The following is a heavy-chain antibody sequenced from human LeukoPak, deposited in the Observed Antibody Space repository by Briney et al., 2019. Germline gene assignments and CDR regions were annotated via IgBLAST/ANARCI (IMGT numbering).Heavy chain of an antibody. CDR2: ITSSSSTI. J-gene: IGHJ4*02. CDR3: ARGPSVGSGWSPDY. Sequence: PGGSLRLSYAASGFTFRNYEMNWVRQAPGKGLEWVSYITSSSSTIYYADSVKGRFTISRDNAKNSLYLQMNSLRAEDTAVYYCARGPSVGSGWSPDYWGQGALVTVSS. D-gene: IGHD6-19*01. V-gene: IGHV3-48*03. CDR1: GFTFRNYE.